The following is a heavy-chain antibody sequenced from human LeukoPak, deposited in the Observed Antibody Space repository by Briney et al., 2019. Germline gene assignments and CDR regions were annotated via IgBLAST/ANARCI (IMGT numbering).Heavy chain of an antibody. D-gene: IGHD2-21*01. CDR1: GFTFSSYA. CDR3: AKGLAYCGGDCYAGNDY. Sequence: PGGSLRLSCAAPGFTFSSYAMSWVRQAPGKGLEWVSAISGSGGSTYYADSVKGRFTISRDNSKNTLYLQMNSLRAEDTAVYYCAKGLAYCGGDCYAGNDYWGQGTLVTVSS. V-gene: IGHV3-23*01. CDR2: ISGSGGST. J-gene: IGHJ4*02.